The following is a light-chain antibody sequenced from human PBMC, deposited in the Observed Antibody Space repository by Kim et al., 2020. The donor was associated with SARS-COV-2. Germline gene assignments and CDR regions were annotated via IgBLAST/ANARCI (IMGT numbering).Light chain of an antibody. CDR2: GES. J-gene: IGKJ1*01. Sequence: SPGESATLSCRASQSVSSSYLAWYQQKPGQAPRLLIYGESSRATGIPDRFSGSGSGTDFTLTISRLEPEDFAVYYCQQYGSSPQTFGQGTKVDI. CDR1: QSVSSSY. V-gene: IGKV3-20*01. CDR3: QQYGSSPQT.